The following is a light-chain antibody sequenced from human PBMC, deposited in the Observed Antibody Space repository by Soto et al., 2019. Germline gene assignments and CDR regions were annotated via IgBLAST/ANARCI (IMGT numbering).Light chain of an antibody. J-gene: IGKJ3*01. V-gene: IGKV3-11*01. CDR1: QSVSSY. Sequence: EIVLTQSPATLSLSPGERATLSCRASQSVSSYLAWYQQKPGQAPRLLIYDASNRATGIPARFSGSGSGTYFTLTISSLEPEDFAVYYCQQRINWPPFTFGPGTKVDIK. CDR2: DAS. CDR3: QQRINWPPFT.